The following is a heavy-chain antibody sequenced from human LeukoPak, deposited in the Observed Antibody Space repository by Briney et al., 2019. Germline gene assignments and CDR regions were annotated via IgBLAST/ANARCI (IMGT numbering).Heavy chain of an antibody. CDR3: AKGGLAIILSTFRY. CDR1: GFTSSSYG. J-gene: IGHJ4*02. Sequence: GGSLRLSCAASGFTSSSYGMHWVRQAPGKGLEWVAFKRYDGSNKYYADSVKGRFTISRDNSKNTLYLQMNSLRAEDTAVYYCAKGGLAIILSTFRYWGQGTLVTVSS. CDR2: KRYDGSNK. D-gene: IGHD3/OR15-3a*01. V-gene: IGHV3-30*02.